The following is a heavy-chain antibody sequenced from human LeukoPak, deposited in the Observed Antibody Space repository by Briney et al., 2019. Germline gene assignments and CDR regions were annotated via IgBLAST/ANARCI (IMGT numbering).Heavy chain of an antibody. CDR2: INSVGSST. D-gene: IGHD1-26*01. CDR3: ARDGEVGVGRWFDP. J-gene: IGHJ5*02. V-gene: IGHV3-74*01. Sequence: PGGSLRLSCAASGFTFSSYWMHWVRQAPGKGLVWVSRINSVGSSTTYADSVKGRFTISRDNAKNTLYLQMNSLRAEDTAMYYCARDGEVGVGRWFDPWGQGTLVTVSS. CDR1: GFTFSSYW.